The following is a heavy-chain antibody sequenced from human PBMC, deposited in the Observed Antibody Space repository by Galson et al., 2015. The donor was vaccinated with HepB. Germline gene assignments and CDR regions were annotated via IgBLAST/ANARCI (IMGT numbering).Heavy chain of an antibody. CDR1: GFTFSSYG. D-gene: IGHD2-15*01. Sequence: SLRLSCAASGFTFSSYGMHWVRQAPGKGLEWVAVIWYDGSNKYYADSVKGRFTISRDNSKNTLYLQMNRLRAEDTAVYYCARLVVVVAANADGMDVWGQGTTVTVSS. V-gene: IGHV3-33*01. J-gene: IGHJ6*02. CDR2: IWYDGSNK. CDR3: ARLVVVVAANADGMDV.